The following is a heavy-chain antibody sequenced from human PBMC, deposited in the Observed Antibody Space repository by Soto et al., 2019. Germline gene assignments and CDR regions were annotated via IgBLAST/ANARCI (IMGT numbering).Heavy chain of an antibody. J-gene: IGHJ4*02. CDR1: GGSFSGYY. D-gene: IGHD6-6*01. V-gene: IGHV4-34*01. CDR3: ARRKAARAAGIDY. Sequence: QVQLQQWGAGLLKPSETLSLTCAVYGGSFSGYYWSWIRQPPGKGLEWIGEINHSGSTNYNPSLKSRVTISVDTSKNQCSLKLSSVTAADTAVYYCARRKAARAAGIDYWGQGTLVTVSS. CDR2: INHSGST.